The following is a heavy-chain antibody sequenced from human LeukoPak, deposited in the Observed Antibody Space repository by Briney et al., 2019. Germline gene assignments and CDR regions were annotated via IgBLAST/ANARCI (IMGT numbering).Heavy chain of an antibody. D-gene: IGHD3-22*01. V-gene: IGHV3-23*01. Sequence: GGSLRRSCAASGFTFSNCAMSWVRQAPGKGLEWVSTTTGSGSSTYYADAVKGRSTISRDNSRNTLYLQMNSLRAEDTAVYYCAKSAYDSRGYYFANWGQGSLVTVSS. CDR3: AKSAYDSRGYYFAN. CDR1: GFTFSNCA. J-gene: IGHJ4*02. CDR2: TTGSGSST.